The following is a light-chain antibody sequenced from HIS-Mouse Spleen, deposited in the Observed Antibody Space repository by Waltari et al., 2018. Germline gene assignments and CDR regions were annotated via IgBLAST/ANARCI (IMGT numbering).Light chain of an antibody. CDR1: QGISSY. CDR2: AAS. CDR3: QQLNSYPPT. V-gene: IGKV1-9*01. Sequence: DIQLTPSPSFLSASVGDRVTITCPASQGISSYLAWYQQEPGKAPKLLIYAASTLQSGVPSRFSGSGSGTEFTLTISSLQPEDFATYYCQQLNSYPPTFGQGTKVEIK. J-gene: IGKJ1*01.